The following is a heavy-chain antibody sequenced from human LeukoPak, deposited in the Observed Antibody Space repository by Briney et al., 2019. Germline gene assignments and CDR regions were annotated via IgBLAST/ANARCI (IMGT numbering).Heavy chain of an antibody. CDR3: ARGHSSSSDWFDP. Sequence: SETLSLTCTVAGGSISSGSYYWSWIRQPAGKGLEWIGRIYTSGSTNYNPSLKSRVTISVDTSKNQFSLKLSSVTAADTAVYYCARGHSSSSDWFDPWGQGTLVTVSS. J-gene: IGHJ5*02. V-gene: IGHV4-61*02. D-gene: IGHD6-6*01. CDR2: IYTSGST. CDR1: GGSISSGSYY.